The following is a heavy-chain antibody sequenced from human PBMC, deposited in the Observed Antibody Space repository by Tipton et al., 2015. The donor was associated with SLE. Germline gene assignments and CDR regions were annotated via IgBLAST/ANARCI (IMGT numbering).Heavy chain of an antibody. CDR2: IYYSGST. CDR3: ARDSVWFGELLPWYMDV. CDR1: GGSISSYY. J-gene: IGHJ6*03. Sequence: TLSLTCTVSGGSISSYYWSWIRQPPGKGLEWIGSIYYSGSTYYNPSLKSRVTMSVDTSKNQFSLKLSSVTAADTAVYYCARDSVWFGELLPWYMDVWGKGTTVTVSS. D-gene: IGHD3-10*01. V-gene: IGHV4-59*04.